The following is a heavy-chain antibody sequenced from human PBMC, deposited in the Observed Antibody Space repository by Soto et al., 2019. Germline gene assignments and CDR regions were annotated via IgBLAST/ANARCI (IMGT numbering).Heavy chain of an antibody. CDR2: IYWNDDT. CDR1: GFSLSTSGVG. D-gene: IGHD6-13*01. CDR3: AHTLPYSSSWGLWAFDI. J-gene: IGHJ3*02. Sequence: QITLKESGPTLVKPTQTLTLTCTFSGFSLSTSGVGVGWIRQPPGKALEWLVIIYWNDDTRSSPSLKSRLTIPKDTSKNQVVLTMTNMDPVDTATYYCAHTLPYSSSWGLWAFDIWGQGTMVTVSS. V-gene: IGHV2-5*01.